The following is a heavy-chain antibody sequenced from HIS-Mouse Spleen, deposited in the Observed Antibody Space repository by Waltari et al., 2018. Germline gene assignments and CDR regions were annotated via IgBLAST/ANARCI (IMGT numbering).Heavy chain of an antibody. CDR1: GFTFRSYA. D-gene: IGHD2-15*01. Sequence: VQLVESGGGVVQPGRSLRLSCAASGFTFRSYAMHWVRQAPGKGLEGVAVISDDGRNKCYAVAVKGRFTISRDNSKNTLYLQMNSLRAEDTAVYYCARDRGVVVVAALDYWGQGTLVTVSS. V-gene: IGHV3-30*04. J-gene: IGHJ4*02. CDR3: ARDRGVVVVAALDY. CDR2: ISDDGRNK.